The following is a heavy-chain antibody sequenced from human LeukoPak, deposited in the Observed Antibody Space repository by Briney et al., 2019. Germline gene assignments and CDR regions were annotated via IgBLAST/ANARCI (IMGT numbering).Heavy chain of an antibody. CDR1: GGSISSSSYY. CDR2: IYYSGST. Sequence: PSETLSLTCTVSGGSISSSSYYWGWIRQPPGKGLEWIGSIYYSGSTYYNPSLKSRVTISVDTSKNQFSLKLSSVTAADTAVYYCASLSGSFDAFDIWGQGTMVTVSS. V-gene: IGHV4-39*01. J-gene: IGHJ3*02. D-gene: IGHD1-26*01. CDR3: ASLSGSFDAFDI.